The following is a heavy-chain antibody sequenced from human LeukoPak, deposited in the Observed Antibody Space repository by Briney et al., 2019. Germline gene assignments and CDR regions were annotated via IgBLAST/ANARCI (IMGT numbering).Heavy chain of an antibody. Sequence: QSGGSLRLSCAASGLTFNDSAMHWVRQASGRGLEWVGRIRSKANKYATVYVASVKGRFTISRDDSKNTAYLQMNSLKSEDTAVYYCATTSNIDTFWSANFDWGQGTLVTVSS. CDR2: IRSKANKYAT. D-gene: IGHD3-3*01. J-gene: IGHJ4*02. CDR3: ATTSNIDTFWSANFD. V-gene: IGHV3-73*01. CDR1: GLTFNDSA.